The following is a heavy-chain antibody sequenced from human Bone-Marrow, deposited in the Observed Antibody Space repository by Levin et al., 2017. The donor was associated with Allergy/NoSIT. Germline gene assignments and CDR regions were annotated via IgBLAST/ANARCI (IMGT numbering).Heavy chain of an antibody. CDR1: GFAFSTYT. CDR2: ISSRSDFV. Sequence: PGGSLRLSCAASGFAFSTYTINWVRQAPGKGLEWVSSISSRSDFVYYADSVQGRFTISRDNAKNSLSLQMNSLRVEDTAVYYCAREEFLRRREYCGGDCYSGLGWFDPWGQGTLVTVSS. D-gene: IGHD2-21*02. J-gene: IGHJ5*02. V-gene: IGHV3-21*01. CDR3: AREEFLRRREYCGGDCYSGLGWFDP.